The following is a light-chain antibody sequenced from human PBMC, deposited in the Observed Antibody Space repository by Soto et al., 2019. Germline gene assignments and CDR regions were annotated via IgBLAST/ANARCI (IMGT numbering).Light chain of an antibody. CDR1: SSNIGAGYY. CDR3: QSYDSSLSGWV. V-gene: IGLV1-40*01. CDR2: GNS. Sequence: QSVLTQPPSVSGAPGQRVTISCTRSSSNIGAGYYVHWYQQLPGTAPKLLIYGNSNRPSGVPDRFSGSKSGTSASLAITGLQAEDEADYYCQSYDSSLSGWVFGGGTKLTVL. J-gene: IGLJ3*02.